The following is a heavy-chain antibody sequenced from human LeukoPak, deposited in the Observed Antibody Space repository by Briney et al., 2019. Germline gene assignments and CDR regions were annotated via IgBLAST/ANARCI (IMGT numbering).Heavy chain of an antibody. CDR1: GFTFSIYA. Sequence: GGSLRLSYAASGFTFSIYAMSWVRQAPGKGLEWVSSISGNGGTTYYADSVKGRFTISRDNSKNTLYLQMNSPRAEDTAVYYCAKDRPCTTCSPSDYWGQGTLVTVSS. J-gene: IGHJ4*02. CDR3: AKDRPCTTCSPSDY. CDR2: ISGNGGTT. D-gene: IGHD2-2*01. V-gene: IGHV3-23*01.